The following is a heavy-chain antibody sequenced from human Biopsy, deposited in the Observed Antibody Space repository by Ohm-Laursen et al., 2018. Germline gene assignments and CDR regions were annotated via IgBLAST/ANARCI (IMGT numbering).Heavy chain of an antibody. D-gene: IGHD2-15*01. J-gene: IGHJ4*02. Sequence: GASVKVSCKASGYTFTSYEINWVRQATGQGLEWMGWIDPDSGRTSFGQNFQGRVTMTSDTSTGTAYLELTRLRSDDTAVYYCARDPYCSGGNCYSPLDHWGQGTLVTVSA. CDR3: ARDPYCSGGNCYSPLDH. CDR1: GYTFTSYE. V-gene: IGHV1-2*02. CDR2: IDPDSGRT.